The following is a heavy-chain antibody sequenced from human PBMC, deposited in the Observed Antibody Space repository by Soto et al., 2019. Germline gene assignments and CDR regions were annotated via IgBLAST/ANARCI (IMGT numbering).Heavy chain of an antibody. CDR3: ARGRGYYGSGVNDY. V-gene: IGHV1-8*01. Sequence: ASVKVSCKASGYTFTSYDINWVRQATGQGLEWMGWMNPNSGNIGYAQKFQGRVTMTRNTSISTAYMELSSLRSEDTAVYYCARGRGYYGSGVNDYWGQGTLVTVSS. CDR2: MNPNSGNI. J-gene: IGHJ4*02. D-gene: IGHD3-10*01. CDR1: GYTFTSYD.